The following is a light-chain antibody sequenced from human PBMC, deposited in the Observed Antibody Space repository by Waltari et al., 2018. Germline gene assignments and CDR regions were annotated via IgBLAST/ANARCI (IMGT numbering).Light chain of an antibody. CDR3: MQSLHTLGT. Sequence: DIVVTQSPLSLPVTPGEPASLSCRSSQSLLHRNGNNYLDRYLQKPGQAPQLLTDLGSNRASVVPDRSSGSGAGTDFTLTISRVEAEDVGVYYCMQSLHTLGTFGPGTKVEIK. CDR2: LGS. J-gene: IGKJ1*01. V-gene: IGKV2-28*01. CDR1: QSLLHRNGNNY.